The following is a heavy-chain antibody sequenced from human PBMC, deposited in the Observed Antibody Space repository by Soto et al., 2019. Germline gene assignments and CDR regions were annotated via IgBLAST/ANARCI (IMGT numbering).Heavy chain of an antibody. J-gene: IGHJ4*02. CDR1: GYTFTSYG. CDR2: ISAYNGNT. Sequence: GASVKVSCKASGYTFTSYGISWVRQAPGQGLEWMGWISAYNGNTNYAQKLQGRVTMTTDTSTSTAYMELRSLRSDDTAVYYCARAYCTNGVCYFNYFDYWGQGTLVTVSS. V-gene: IGHV1-18*01. CDR3: ARAYCTNGVCYFNYFDY. D-gene: IGHD2-8*01.